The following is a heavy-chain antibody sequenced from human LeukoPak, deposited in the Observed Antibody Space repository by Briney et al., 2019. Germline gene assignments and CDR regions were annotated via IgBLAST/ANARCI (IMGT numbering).Heavy chain of an antibody. D-gene: IGHD6-19*01. CDR3: ARTEAVAGNFDY. CDR1: GGSICSYY. Sequence: SETLSLTCAVPGGSICSYYWSWIRQPAGKGPEWSGRIYTSGSTNYNPSLKSRVTMSVDTSKNQFSLKLSSVTAADTAVYYCARTEAVAGNFDYWGHGTLVTVSS. J-gene: IGHJ4*01. CDR2: IYTSGST. V-gene: IGHV4-4*07.